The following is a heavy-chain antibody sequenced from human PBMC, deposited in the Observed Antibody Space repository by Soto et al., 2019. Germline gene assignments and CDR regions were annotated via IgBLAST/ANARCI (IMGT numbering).Heavy chain of an antibody. CDR1: GYTFTSYA. CDR3: ARVGDIVVVPAAPIYMDV. V-gene: IGHV1-3*01. Sequence: ASVKVSCKASGYTFTSYAMHWVRQAPGQRLEWMGWINAGNGNTKYSQKFQGRVTITRDTSASTAYMELRSLRSEDTAVYYCARVGDIVVVPAAPIYMDVWGKGTTVTVSS. D-gene: IGHD2-2*01. J-gene: IGHJ6*03. CDR2: INAGNGNT.